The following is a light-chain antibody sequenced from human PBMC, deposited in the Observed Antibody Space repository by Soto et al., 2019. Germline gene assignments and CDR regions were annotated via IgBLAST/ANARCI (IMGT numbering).Light chain of an antibody. Sequence: EIVMTQSPAILSVSPGERATLSCRASQTVASNLARYQQKPGQAPRLLIHGASTRATGVSARFSGSGSGTEFTLTISSLQSEDFAVYYCQQYHNWPPQYTFGHGTKLQIK. CDR1: QTVASN. CDR3: QQYHNWPPQYT. CDR2: GAS. J-gene: IGKJ2*01. V-gene: IGKV3-15*01.